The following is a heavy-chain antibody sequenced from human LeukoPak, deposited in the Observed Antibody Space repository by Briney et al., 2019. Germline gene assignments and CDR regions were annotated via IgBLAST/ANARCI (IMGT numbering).Heavy chain of an antibody. CDR2: ISAYNGNT. CDR3: ARDAYSSSWHYGWLGYYYYGMDV. J-gene: IGHJ6*02. D-gene: IGHD6-13*01. CDR1: GYTFTSYG. Sequence: GASVKVSCKASGYTFTSYGISWVRQAPGQGLEWVGWISAYNGNTNYAQKLQGRVTMTTDTSTSTAYMELWSLRSDDTAVYYCARDAYSSSWHYGWLGYYYYGMDVWGQGTTVTVSS. V-gene: IGHV1-18*01.